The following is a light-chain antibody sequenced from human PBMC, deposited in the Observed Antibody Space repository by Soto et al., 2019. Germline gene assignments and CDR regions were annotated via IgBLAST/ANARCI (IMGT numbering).Light chain of an antibody. V-gene: IGLV2-11*01. CDR1: SSDVGTYNY. J-gene: IGLJ1*01. CDR2: DVS. CDR3: CSYAGSPRDV. Sequence: QSALTQPRSVSGSLGQSVTISCTGTSSDVGTYNYVSWYQQHPGKAPKVMIYDVSERPSGVPDRFSGSKSGNPASLTISGLQAEDEADYYCCSYAGSPRDVLGTGTKVTVL.